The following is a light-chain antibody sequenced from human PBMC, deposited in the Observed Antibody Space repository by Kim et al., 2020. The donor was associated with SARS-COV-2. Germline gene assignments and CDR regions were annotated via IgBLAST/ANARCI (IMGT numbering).Light chain of an antibody. Sequence: LSPGERATHSCRASQSVSGTLAWYQQKPGQAPRLVIYDVSNRATGIPGRFSGSGSETDFTLTIGSLEPEDVAVYFCQQRNIWPFTFGPGTKVDIK. CDR1: QSVSGT. V-gene: IGKV3-11*01. CDR3: QQRNIWPFT. CDR2: DVS. J-gene: IGKJ3*01.